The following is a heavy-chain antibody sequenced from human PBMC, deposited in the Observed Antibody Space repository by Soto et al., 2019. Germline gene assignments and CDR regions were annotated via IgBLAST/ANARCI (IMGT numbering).Heavy chain of an antibody. D-gene: IGHD4-17*01. Sequence: EVHVLESGGGLVQPGGSLSISCAAPEFTFSSYAMTWVRQSPGGGLEWVSSITGSGGGTSYADSVKGRFTVSRDNPKSTLYLRLRSLRVDDTAIYYCMRDPNGDQIGAFDSWGQGITVTVSS. CDR2: ITGSGGGT. J-gene: IGHJ3*02. CDR1: EFTFSSYA. CDR3: MRDPNGDQIGAFDS. V-gene: IGHV3-23*01.